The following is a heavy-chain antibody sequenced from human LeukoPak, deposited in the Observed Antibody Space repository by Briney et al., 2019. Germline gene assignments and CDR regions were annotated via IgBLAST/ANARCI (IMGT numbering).Heavy chain of an antibody. Sequence: SETLSLTCTVSGGSISSSIYYWGWIRQPPGKGLEWIGSIYYSGSTYYNPSLKSRVTISVDTSKNQFSLKLSSVTAADTAVYYCARARIAAAGTYHFDYWGQGTLVTVSS. J-gene: IGHJ4*02. CDR2: IYYSGST. V-gene: IGHV4-39*01. CDR1: GGSISSSIYY. CDR3: ARARIAAAGTYHFDY. D-gene: IGHD6-13*01.